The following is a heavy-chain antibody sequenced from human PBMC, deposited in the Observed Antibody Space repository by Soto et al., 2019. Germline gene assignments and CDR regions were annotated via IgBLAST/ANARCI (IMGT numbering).Heavy chain of an antibody. V-gene: IGHV4-59*01. CDR1: GGSISSYY. Sequence: SETLSLTCTVSGGSISSYYWSWIRQPPGKGLEWIGYIYYSGSTNYNPSLKSRVTISVDTSKNQFSLKLSSVTAADTAVYYCARGNDYDDAFDIWGQGTMVTVSS. CDR2: IYYSGST. J-gene: IGHJ3*02. D-gene: IGHD4-17*01. CDR3: ARGNDYDDAFDI.